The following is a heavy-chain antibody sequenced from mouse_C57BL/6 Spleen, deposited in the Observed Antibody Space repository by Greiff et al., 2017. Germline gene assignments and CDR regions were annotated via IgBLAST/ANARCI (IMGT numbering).Heavy chain of an antibody. Sequence: QVQLQQSGPELVKPGASVKISCTASGYAFSSSWMNWVKQRPGKGLEWIGRIYPGDGDTNYNGKFKGKATLTADKSSSTAYMQLSSLTSEDSAVYFCARSYSYAMDYWGQGTSVTVSS. D-gene: IGHD2-10*01. J-gene: IGHJ4*01. CDR1: GYAFSSSW. CDR2: IYPGDGDT. CDR3: ARSYSYAMDY. V-gene: IGHV1-82*01.